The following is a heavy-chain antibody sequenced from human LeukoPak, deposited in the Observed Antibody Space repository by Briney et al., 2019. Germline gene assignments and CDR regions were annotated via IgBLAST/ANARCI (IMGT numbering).Heavy chain of an antibody. CDR2: IKGKTDGATT. CDR3: TTLSLIGATTLDY. Sequence: GGSLRLSCAASGFTFSNAWMSWVRQAPGKGLEWVGRIKGKTDGATTDYAAPVKGRFTISRDGSKNTLYLQMNSLKTEDTAVYYCTTLSLIGATTLDYGGQGTLVTVSS. V-gene: IGHV3-15*01. J-gene: IGHJ4*02. CDR1: GFTFSNAW. D-gene: IGHD1-26*01.